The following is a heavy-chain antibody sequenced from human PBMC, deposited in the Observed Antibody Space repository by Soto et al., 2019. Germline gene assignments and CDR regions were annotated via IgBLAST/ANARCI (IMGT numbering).Heavy chain of an antibody. CDR1: GFTFSSYW. CDR2: IKQDGSEK. J-gene: IGHJ4*02. CDR3: ARGLTLTGMAYYFDY. V-gene: IGHV3-7*05. Sequence: EVQLVESGGGLVQPGGSLRLSCAASGFTFSSYWMSWVRQAPGKGLEWVANIKQDGSEKYYVDSVKGRFTISRDNAKNSLYLQMNSLRAEDTAVYYCARGLTLTGMAYYFDYWGQGTLVTVSS.